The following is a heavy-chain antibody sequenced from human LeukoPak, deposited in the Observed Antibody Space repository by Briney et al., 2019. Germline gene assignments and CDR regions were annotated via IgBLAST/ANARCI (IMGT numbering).Heavy chain of an antibody. J-gene: IGHJ4*02. CDR1: GGSISSYY. D-gene: IGHD2-8*02. CDR3: ARDGHDEYRWNFDY. Sequence: SQSLSPTCTVSGGSISSYYWSWIRQPAGKGLEWIGRIYTSGSTNYNPSLKSRVTMSVDTSKNQFSLKLSSVTAADTAVYYCARDGHDEYRWNFDYWGQGTLVTVSS. CDR2: IYTSGST. V-gene: IGHV4-4*07.